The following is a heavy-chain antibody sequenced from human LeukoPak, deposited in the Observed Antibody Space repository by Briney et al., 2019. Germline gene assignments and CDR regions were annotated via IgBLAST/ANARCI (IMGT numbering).Heavy chain of an antibody. J-gene: IGHJ4*02. CDR1: GFTFSSYG. CDR2: ITSTGGST. D-gene: IGHD3-22*01. Sequence: PGGSLRLSCAASGFTFSSYGMSWVRQAPGKGLEWVSAITSTGGSTYYSDSVKGRFTISRDNSKNTMYLQMNSLRAEDTAVYYCARGLAYNYDSSAYFLDYWGQGTLVTVSS. V-gene: IGHV3-23*01. CDR3: ARGLAYNYDSSAYFLDY.